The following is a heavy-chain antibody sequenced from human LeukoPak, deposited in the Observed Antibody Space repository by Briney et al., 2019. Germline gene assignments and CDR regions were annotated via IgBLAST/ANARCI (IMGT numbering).Heavy chain of an antibody. CDR2: ISPDSNYK. CDR3: VRGGYRGFDYEY. D-gene: IGHD5-12*01. Sequence: GGSLRLSCAASGFTFSTYSMNWLRLAPGKGLEWVSSISPDSNYKYYVDSVEGRFTISRDNAKSSLYLQMNSLRAEDTAVYYCVRGGYRGFDYEYWGQGTLVTVSS. CDR1: GFTFSTYS. V-gene: IGHV3-21*01. J-gene: IGHJ4*02.